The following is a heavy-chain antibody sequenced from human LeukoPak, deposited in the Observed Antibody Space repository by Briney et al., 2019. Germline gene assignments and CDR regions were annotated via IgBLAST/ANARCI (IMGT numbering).Heavy chain of an antibody. Sequence: GGSLRLSCAATGFTFSSYWMHWVRQTPGKGLLLVSYVSPDARTTYYGDSVKGRLTISRDNPKNTLYLQLNSLSAEDTAVYYCSRNGLASAYDIWGQGTMVTVSS. V-gene: IGHV3-74*01. CDR2: VSPDARTT. CDR3: SRNGLASAYDI. J-gene: IGHJ3*02. D-gene: IGHD3/OR15-3a*01. CDR1: GFTFSSYW.